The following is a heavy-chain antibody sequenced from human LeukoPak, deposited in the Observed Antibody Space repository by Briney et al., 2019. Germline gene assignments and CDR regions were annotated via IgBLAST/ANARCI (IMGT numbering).Heavy chain of an antibody. CDR3: AMKFTRDYYYMDV. Sequence: PGGSLRLSCVASGFSFDAFGLSWVRQAPGKGLEWVSGITWNGGSTGYADSVKGRFTISRDNAKNSLYLQMNSLRVEDTALYYCAMKFTRDYYYMDVWGKGTTVTVSS. J-gene: IGHJ6*03. CDR1: GFSFDAFG. CDR2: ITWNGGST. V-gene: IGHV3-20*04.